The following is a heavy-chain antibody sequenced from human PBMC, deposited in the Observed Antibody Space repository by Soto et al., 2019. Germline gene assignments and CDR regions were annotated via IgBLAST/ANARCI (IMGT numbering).Heavy chain of an antibody. J-gene: IGHJ4*02. CDR1: RFTFSSYT. CDR3: AKSPAMVRGVIFAF. CDR2: INSGGNT. V-gene: IGHV3-23*01. D-gene: IGHD3-10*01. Sequence: EVQLLESGGGLVEPGGSLRLSCAASRFTFSSYTMSWVRQAPGKGLEWISAINSGGNTYYADSVKGRFTISRDNSRNTLFLQMNSLRADDTALYYCAKSPAMVRGVIFAFWGQGTLVTVSP.